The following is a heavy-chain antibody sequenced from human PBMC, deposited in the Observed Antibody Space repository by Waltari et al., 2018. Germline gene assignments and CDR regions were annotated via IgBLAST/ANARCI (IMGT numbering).Heavy chain of an antibody. Sequence: QVQLVLSGAEVRKPGASVKVSCKASGYTFSNYGTAWVRQAPGQGVEWMGWIRGYNGDTKYAREFEGRLTVTTNTSTNTAHMELRSLRSDDTAVYYCARLYDSSAYYNTYLDPWGQGALVTVSS. CDR1: GYTFSNYG. D-gene: IGHD3-22*01. V-gene: IGHV1-18*01. CDR3: ARLYDSSAYYNTYLDP. CDR2: IRGYNGDT. J-gene: IGHJ5*02.